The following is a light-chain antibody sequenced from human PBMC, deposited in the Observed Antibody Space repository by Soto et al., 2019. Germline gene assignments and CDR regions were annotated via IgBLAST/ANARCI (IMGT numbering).Light chain of an antibody. CDR1: QSVSSY. V-gene: IGKV3-11*01. CDR3: QQRSNWPGT. CDR2: DAS. J-gene: IGKJ2*01. Sequence: EIVLTQSPATLSLSRGERATLSCRASQSVSSYLAWYQQKPGQAPRLLIYDASARATGIPARFSGSGSGTDFTLTISSLEPEDFAVYYCQQRSNWPGTFGQGTKLEIK.